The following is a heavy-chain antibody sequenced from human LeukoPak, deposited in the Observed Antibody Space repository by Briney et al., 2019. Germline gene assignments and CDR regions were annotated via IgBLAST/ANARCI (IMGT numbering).Heavy chain of an antibody. CDR3: ASLDVAVAGTDY. D-gene: IGHD6-19*01. V-gene: IGHV1-2*02. CDR2: INPNSGGT. Sequence: ASVKVSCKASGYTFTGYYMHWVRQAPGQGLEWMGLINPNSGGTNYAQKFRGRVTMTRDTSISTAYMELSRLRSDDTAVYYCASLDVAVAGTDYWGQGTLVTVSS. CDR1: GYTFTGYY. J-gene: IGHJ4*02.